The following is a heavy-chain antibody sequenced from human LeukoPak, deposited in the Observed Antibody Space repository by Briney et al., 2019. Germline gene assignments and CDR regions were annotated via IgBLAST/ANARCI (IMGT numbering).Heavy chain of an antibody. V-gene: IGHV4-30-4*01. J-gene: IGHJ6*01. CDR3: TRADDGMDV. CDR1: GVSISSGDYY. CDR2: IYYSGST. Sequence: ASQTLSLTCTVSGVSISSGDYYWSWIRQPPGKGLEWIGYIYYSGSTYYNPSLKSRVTISVDTSKNQFSLNLRSVTAADTAVYFCTRADDGMDVWGQGTMVTVSS.